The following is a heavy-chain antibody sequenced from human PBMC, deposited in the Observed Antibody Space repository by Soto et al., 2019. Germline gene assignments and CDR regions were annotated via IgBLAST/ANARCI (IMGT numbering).Heavy chain of an antibody. CDR1: GFTFSNYG. CDR2: ISYDGSNK. V-gene: IGHV3-30*18. Sequence: PVGSLRLSCAASGFTFSNYGIHWVRQAPGEGLEWVAVISYDGSNKKYADSVKGRFTISRDNSKNTAYLQMNSLRAEDTAVFYCAKSSYHSYYFDYWGQGTLVTVSS. D-gene: IGHD5-12*01. CDR3: AKSSYHSYYFDY. J-gene: IGHJ4*02.